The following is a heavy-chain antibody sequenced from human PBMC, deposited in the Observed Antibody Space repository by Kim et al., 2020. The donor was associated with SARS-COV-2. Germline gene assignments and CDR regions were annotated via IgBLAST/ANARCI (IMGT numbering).Heavy chain of an antibody. CDR1: GFTFSSYG. D-gene: IGHD6-19*01. CDR3: AKDSYSSGWYSPIDY. Sequence: GGSLRLSCAASGFTFSSYGMHWVRQAPGKGLEWVAVISYDGSNKYYADSVKGRFTISRDNSKNTLYLQMNSLRAEDTAVYYCAKDSYSSGWYSPIDYWG. J-gene: IGHJ4*01. V-gene: IGHV3-30*18. CDR2: ISYDGSNK.